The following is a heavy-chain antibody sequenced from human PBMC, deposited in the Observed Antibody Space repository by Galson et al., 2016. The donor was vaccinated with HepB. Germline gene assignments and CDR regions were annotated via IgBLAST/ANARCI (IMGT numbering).Heavy chain of an antibody. V-gene: IGHV3-23*01. CDR1: GFIFSNSV. J-gene: IGHJ5*01. D-gene: IGHD5-12*01. CDR2: TSTLVNST. Sequence: SLRLSCAASGFIFSNSVMSWVRQAPGKGLEWVSVTSTLVNSTYYADSVKGRFTVSRDNSKNTVYLQMNSLRAEDTAVYYCAKASGYSNSWFNYWGQGTLVTVSP. CDR3: AKASGYSNSWFNY.